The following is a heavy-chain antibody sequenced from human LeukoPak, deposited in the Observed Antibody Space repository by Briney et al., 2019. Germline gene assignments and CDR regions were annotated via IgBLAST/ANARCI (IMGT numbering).Heavy chain of an antibody. V-gene: IGHV4-34*01. Sequence: SETLSLTCAVYCGSFSGYYWSWIRRPPGKGLEWIGEINHSGSTNNNPSLKSRVTISVDASKNQFSLKLSSVTAADTAVYYCARAAWGYFDYWGQGTLVTVSS. J-gene: IGHJ4*02. D-gene: IGHD3-16*01. CDR3: ARAAWGYFDY. CDR1: CGSFSGYY. CDR2: INHSGST.